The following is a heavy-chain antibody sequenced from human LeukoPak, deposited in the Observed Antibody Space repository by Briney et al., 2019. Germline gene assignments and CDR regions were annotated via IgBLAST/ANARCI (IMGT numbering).Heavy chain of an antibody. Sequence: ASVKVSCKASGYTFSDYKIHWVRQAPGQGLEWMGWINPNTGYTNPAQTFQGRVTMTGDTSISTAYMELRSVRSDDTALYFCARETTAKTEGATWGWFDPWGQGTLVTDSS. CDR3: ARETTAKTEGATWGWFDP. J-gene: IGHJ5*02. V-gene: IGHV1-2*02. D-gene: IGHD4/OR15-4a*01. CDR1: GYTFSDYK. CDR2: INPNTGYT.